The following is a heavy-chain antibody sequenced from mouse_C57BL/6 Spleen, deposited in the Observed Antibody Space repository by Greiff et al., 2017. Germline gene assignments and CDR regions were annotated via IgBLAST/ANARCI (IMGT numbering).Heavy chain of an antibody. J-gene: IGHJ1*03. CDR1: GYSFTGYY. Sequence: EVKLMESGPELVKPGASVKISCKASGYSFTGYYMHWVKQSHGNILDWIGYIYPYNGVSSYNQKFKGKATLTVDKSSSTAYMELRSLTSEDSAVYYCARKSPTVVDWYFDVWGTGTTVTVSS. CDR2: IYPYNGVS. CDR3: ARKSPTVVDWYFDV. D-gene: IGHD1-1*01. V-gene: IGHV1-31*01.